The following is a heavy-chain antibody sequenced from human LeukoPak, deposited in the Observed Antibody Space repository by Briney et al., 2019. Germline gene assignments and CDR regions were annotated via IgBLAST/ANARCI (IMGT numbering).Heavy chain of an antibody. D-gene: IGHD6-19*01. CDR1: GFTFDDYA. Sequence: QPAGSLRLSCAASGFTFDDYAMHWVRQAPGKGLEWVSLISGDGGSTYYADSVKGRFTISRDNSKNSLHLQMNSLRTEDTALYHCAKDRGWYDYWGQGTLVTVSS. J-gene: IGHJ4*02. CDR3: AKDRGWYDY. CDR2: ISGDGGST. V-gene: IGHV3-43*02.